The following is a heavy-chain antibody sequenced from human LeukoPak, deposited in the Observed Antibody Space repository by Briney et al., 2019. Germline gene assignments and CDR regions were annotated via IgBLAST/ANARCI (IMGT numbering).Heavy chain of an antibody. CDR2: ISSSSSYI. CDR1: GFTFSGYS. D-gene: IGHD6-13*01. CDR3: ARGAAADYFDY. J-gene: IGHJ4*02. V-gene: IGHV3-21*01. Sequence: GGSLRLSCATSGFTFSGYSMNWVRQAPGKGLEWVSSISSSSSYIYYADSVKGRFTISRDNAKNSLYLQMNSLRAEDTAVYYCARGAAADYFDYWGQGTLVTVSS.